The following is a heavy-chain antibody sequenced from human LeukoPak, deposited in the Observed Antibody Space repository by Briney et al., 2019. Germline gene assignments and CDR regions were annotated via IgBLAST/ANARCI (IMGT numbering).Heavy chain of an antibody. CDR1: GFTFSSYS. J-gene: IGHJ4*02. V-gene: IGHV3-21*01. CDR3: ARDSQSGYSYGPFDY. D-gene: IGHD5-18*01. CDR2: ISSSSSYI. Sequence: SGGSLRLSCAASGFTFSSYSMNWVRQAPGKGLEWVSSISSSSSYIYYADSVKGRFTISRDNAKNSLYLQMNSLRDEDTAVYYCARDSQSGYSYGPFDYWGQGTLVTVSS.